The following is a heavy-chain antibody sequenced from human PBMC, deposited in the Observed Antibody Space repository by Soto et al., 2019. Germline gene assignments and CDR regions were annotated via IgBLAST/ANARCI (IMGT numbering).Heavy chain of an antibody. CDR3: VWRVLWFGEGHGMDV. CDR2: ISGSGRST. CDR1: GFTFSSYA. D-gene: IGHD3-10*01. V-gene: IGHV3-23*01. Sequence: GGSLRLSCAASGFTFSSYAMSWVRQAPGKGLEWVSAISGSGRSTYYADSVKGRFTISRDNSKNTLYLQMNSLRAEDTAVYYCVWRVLWFGEGHGMDVWGQGTTVTVSS. J-gene: IGHJ6*02.